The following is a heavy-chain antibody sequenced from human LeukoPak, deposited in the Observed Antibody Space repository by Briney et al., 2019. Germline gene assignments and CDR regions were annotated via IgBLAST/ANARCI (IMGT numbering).Heavy chain of an antibody. J-gene: IGHJ4*02. CDR1: GYTFASYD. V-gene: IGHV1-8*01. Sequence: ASVKVSWKASGYTFASYDINWVRQATGQGLEWMGWMNPNSGNTGYAQKFQGRVTMTRNTSISTAYMELSSLRSEDTAVYYCARLIIVGATSVDYWGQGTLVTVSS. D-gene: IGHD1-26*01. CDR3: ARLIIVGATSVDY. CDR2: MNPNSGNT.